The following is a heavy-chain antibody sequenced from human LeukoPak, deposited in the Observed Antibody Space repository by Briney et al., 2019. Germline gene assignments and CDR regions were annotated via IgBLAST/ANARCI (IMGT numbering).Heavy chain of an antibody. CDR3: ARGDCTGGSCHQHDY. V-gene: IGHV1-69*13. D-gene: IGHD2-8*02. J-gene: IGHJ4*02. CDR2: IIPIFGTA. CDR1: GGTFSSNT. Sequence: SVKVSCKASGGTFSSNTISWVRQAPGQGLECMGGIIPIFGTANYAQKFQGRVTITADESTSTAYMELSSLRYEDTAVYYCARGDCTGGSCHQHDYWGQGTLVTVSS.